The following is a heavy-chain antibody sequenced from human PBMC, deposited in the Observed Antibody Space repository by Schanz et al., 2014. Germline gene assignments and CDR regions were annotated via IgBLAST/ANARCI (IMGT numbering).Heavy chain of an antibody. CDR1: GGSISSGGYY. CDR3: ARGGARRFPVVPDAIQGLRGHYYYYYLDV. V-gene: IGHV4-31*03. J-gene: IGHJ6*03. D-gene: IGHD2-2*02. CDR2: IYYSGST. Sequence: QVQLQESGPGLVKPSQTLSLTCTVSGGSISSGGYYWSWIRQHPGKGLEWIGYIYYSGSTYYNPSLKSRVTISVDPSKNQFSLKLCSVTAADTAVYYCARGGARRFPVVPDAIQGLRGHYYYYYLDVWGKGTTVTASS.